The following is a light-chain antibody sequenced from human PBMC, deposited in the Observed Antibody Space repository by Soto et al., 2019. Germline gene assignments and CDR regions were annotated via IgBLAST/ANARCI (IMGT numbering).Light chain of an antibody. V-gene: IGKV3-15*01. CDR2: GAS. CDR3: QQYNSWPRT. Sequence: EIVMTQSPATLSVSPGERATLSCRASQSVSSNLAWYQQKPGQAPRLLIYGASTRATGIPARFSGRGSGTEFTLTISNLQSEDFAVYYCQQYNSWPRTFGQGTKVEIK. CDR1: QSVSSN. J-gene: IGKJ1*01.